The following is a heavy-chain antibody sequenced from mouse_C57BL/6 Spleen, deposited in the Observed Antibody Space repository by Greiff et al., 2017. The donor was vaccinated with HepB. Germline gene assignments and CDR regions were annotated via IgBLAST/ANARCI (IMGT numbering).Heavy chain of an antibody. CDR2: ISSGSSTI. V-gene: IGHV5-17*01. CDR3: ARGTGTVIAY. J-gene: IGHJ3*01. Sequence: EVQVVESGGGLVKPGGSLKLSCAASGFTFSDYGMHWVRQAPEKGLEWVAYISSGSSTIYYADTVKGRFTISRDNAKNTLFLQMTSLRSEETAMYYCARGTGTVIAYWGQGTLVTVSA. D-gene: IGHD4-1*01. CDR1: GFTFSDYG.